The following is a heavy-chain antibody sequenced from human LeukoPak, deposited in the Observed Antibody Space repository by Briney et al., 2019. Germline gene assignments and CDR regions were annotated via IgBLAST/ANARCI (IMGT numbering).Heavy chain of an antibody. CDR3: AKTSDAGFDP. CDR2: IGASDGNT. J-gene: IGHJ5*02. CDR1: GFTFRNYV. Sequence: GGSLRLSCAASGFTFRNYVMSWVRQAPGKGPEWVSAIGASDGNTYYADSVKGRFTISRDNSKNTLYLQMSSLRVEDTALYYCAKTSDAGFDPWGQGTLVTVSS. V-gene: IGHV3-23*01.